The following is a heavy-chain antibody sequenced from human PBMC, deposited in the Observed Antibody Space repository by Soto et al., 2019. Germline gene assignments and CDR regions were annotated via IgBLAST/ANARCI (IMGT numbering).Heavy chain of an antibody. CDR1: GYTFTSYD. CDR2: MNPNSGNT. V-gene: IGHV1-8*01. Sequence: ASVKFSCKASGYTFTSYDINWMRQATGQGLEWMGWMNPNSGNTGYAQKFQGRVTMTRNTSISTAYMELSSLRSEDTAVYYCARGRTTFTMIVVVIIDYWGQGTLVTVSS. J-gene: IGHJ4*02. D-gene: IGHD3-22*01. CDR3: ARGRTTFTMIVVVIIDY.